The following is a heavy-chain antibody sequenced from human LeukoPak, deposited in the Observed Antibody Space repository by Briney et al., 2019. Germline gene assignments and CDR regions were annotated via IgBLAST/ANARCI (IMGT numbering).Heavy chain of an antibody. V-gene: IGHV3-11*05. CDR3: ARDRSDSSGYYGFWFDP. J-gene: IGHJ5*02. Sequence: GGSLRLSCAASGFAFSDYYMSWIRQAPEEGLEWVSYISISSSYTNYADSVKGRFPISRDNAKNSLYLQMNRLSAEDTAVYYGARDRSDSSGYYGFWFDPWGQGTLVTVSS. CDR2: ISISSSYT. D-gene: IGHD3-22*01. CDR1: GFAFSDYY.